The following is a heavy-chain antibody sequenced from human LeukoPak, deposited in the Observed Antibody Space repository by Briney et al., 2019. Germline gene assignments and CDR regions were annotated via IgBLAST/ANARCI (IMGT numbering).Heavy chain of an antibody. J-gene: IGHJ4*02. Sequence: PGGSLRLSCVASGFTFGSHAMNWVRQAPGKGLEWVSRINTDGSSTSYADSVKGRFTISRDNAKNTLYLQMNSLRAEDTAVYYCARTIVPAAPLDYWGQGTLVTVSS. D-gene: IGHD2-2*01. CDR3: ARTIVPAAPLDY. V-gene: IGHV3-74*01. CDR2: INTDGSST. CDR1: GFTFGSHA.